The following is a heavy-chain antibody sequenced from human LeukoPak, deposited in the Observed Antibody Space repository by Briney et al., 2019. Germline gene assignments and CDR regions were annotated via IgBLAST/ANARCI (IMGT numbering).Heavy chain of an antibody. D-gene: IGHD6-13*01. V-gene: IGHV1-69*13. CDR3: ARDKGSSWYSWFAP. CDR2: IIPSFGTA. J-gene: IGHJ5*02. CDR1: GGTFSSYA. Sequence: SVKVSCKASGGTFSSYAISLVRQVPGQGLEWMGGIIPSFGTANYAQNFQGSVTITANDSTSTAYMELSSLRSEDTAVYYCARDKGSSWYSWFAPWGQGTLVSVSS.